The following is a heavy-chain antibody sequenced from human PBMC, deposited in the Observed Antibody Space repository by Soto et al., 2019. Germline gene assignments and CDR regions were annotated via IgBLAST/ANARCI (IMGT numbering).Heavy chain of an antibody. CDR1: GFTFSSYA. CDR2: ISGSGGST. Sequence: PGGSLRLSCAASGFTFSSYAMSWVRQAPGQGLDWVSAISGSGGSTYYADSVKGRFTISRDNSKNTLYLQMNSRRAEDTAVYYCAKDPPHIVVVPAAAAMGMDVWGQGTTVTVSS. J-gene: IGHJ6*02. D-gene: IGHD2-2*01. V-gene: IGHV3-23*01. CDR3: AKDPPHIVVVPAAAAMGMDV.